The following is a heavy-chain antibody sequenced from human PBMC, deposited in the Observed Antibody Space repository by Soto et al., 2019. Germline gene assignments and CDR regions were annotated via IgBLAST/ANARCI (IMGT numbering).Heavy chain of an antibody. CDR2: IYHSGGT. V-gene: IGHV4-4*02. CDR1: GGSISSSNW. D-gene: IGHD2-8*02. J-gene: IGHJ2*01. CDR3: ARVVYANPVDQSWYFDL. Sequence: QVQLQESGPGLVKPSGTLSLTCAVSGGSISSSNWWRWVRQPPGKGLEWIGEIYHSGGTNYNPSLKGRVPISVDKSKTQFSLKLSFVTAADTAVYYCARVVYANPVDQSWYFDLWGRGTLVTVSS.